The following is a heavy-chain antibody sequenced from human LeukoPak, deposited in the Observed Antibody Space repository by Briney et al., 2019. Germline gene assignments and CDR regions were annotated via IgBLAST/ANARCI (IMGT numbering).Heavy chain of an antibody. CDR3: AKGDGYSYGQYYYYYYMDV. CDR2: ISGSGGST. Sequence: PGGSLTLSCAASGFTFSSYAMSWVRQAPGKGLEWVSAISGSGGSTYYADSVKGRFTISRDNSKNTLYLQMNSLRAEDTAVYYCAKGDGYSYGQYYYYYYMDVWGKGTTVTVSS. J-gene: IGHJ6*03. D-gene: IGHD5-18*01. V-gene: IGHV3-23*01. CDR1: GFTFSSYA.